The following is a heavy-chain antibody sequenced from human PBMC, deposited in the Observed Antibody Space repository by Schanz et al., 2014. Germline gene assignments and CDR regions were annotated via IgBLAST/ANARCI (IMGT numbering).Heavy chain of an antibody. V-gene: IGHV3-23*04. CDR3: ANNWNLDY. CDR1: GFTFSSYA. CDR2: ISGRDGST. J-gene: IGHJ4*02. Sequence: VQLVQSGGGLVQPGGSLRLSCAASGFTFSSYAMTWVRQAPGMGLEWVSAISGRDGSTYYADSVRGRFTISRDKSKNPLYLQMNSLRAEDTAVYYCANNWNLDYWGQGTLVTVSS. D-gene: IGHD1-20*01.